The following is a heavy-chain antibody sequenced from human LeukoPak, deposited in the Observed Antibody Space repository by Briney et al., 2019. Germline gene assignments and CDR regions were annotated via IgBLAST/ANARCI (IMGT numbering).Heavy chain of an antibody. D-gene: IGHD3-10*01. J-gene: IGHJ4*02. CDR2: ISSSGSTI. V-gene: IGHV3-48*03. CDR3: AKVRGETSPDY. Sequence: PGGSLRLSCAASGFTFSSYEMNWVRQAPGKGLEWVSYISSSGSTIYYADSVKGRFTISRDNAKNTLFLHVYRLRADDTAVYFCAKVRGETSPDYWGQGTLVTVSS. CDR1: GFTFSSYE.